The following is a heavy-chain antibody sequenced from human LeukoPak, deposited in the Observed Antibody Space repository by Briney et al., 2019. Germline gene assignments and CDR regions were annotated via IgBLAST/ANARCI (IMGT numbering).Heavy chain of an antibody. CDR3: ARGRIAAWYYFDY. J-gene: IGHJ4*02. V-gene: IGHV4-34*01. CDR1: GGSFSGYY. Sequence: PSETLSLTCAVYGGSFSGYYWSWFRQPPGKGLEWIGEINHSGSTNYNPSLKSRVTISVDTSKNQFSLKLSSVTAADTAVYYCARGRIAAWYYFDYWGQGTLVTVSS. CDR2: INHSGST. D-gene: IGHD6-6*01.